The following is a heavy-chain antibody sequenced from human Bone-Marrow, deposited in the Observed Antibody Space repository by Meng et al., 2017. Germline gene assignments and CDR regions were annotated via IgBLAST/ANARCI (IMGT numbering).Heavy chain of an antibody. D-gene: IGHD3-9*01. V-gene: IGHV1-2*06. CDR3: ARGESYYDILTGYCPIRYYYYDYGMDV. J-gene: IGHJ6*02. CDR2: INPNSGGT. Sequence: ASVKVSCKASGYTFTGYYMHWVRQAPGQGLEWMGRINPNSGGTNYAQKFQGRVTMTRDTSISTAYMELSRLRSDDTAVYYCARGESYYDILTGYCPIRYYYYDYGMDVWGQGTAVTVSS. CDR1: GYTFTGYY.